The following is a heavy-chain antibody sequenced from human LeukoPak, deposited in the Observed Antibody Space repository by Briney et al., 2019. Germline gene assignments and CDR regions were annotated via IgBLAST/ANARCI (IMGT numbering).Heavy chain of an antibody. V-gene: IGHV3-23*01. J-gene: IGHJ4*02. CDR1: GFTFSSYA. CDR3: AKGGSGSYSGFDY. D-gene: IGHD1-26*01. CDR2: ISGSGGST. Sequence: PGGSLRPSCAASGFTFSSYAMSWVRQAPGKGLEWVSAISGSGGSTYYADSVKGRFTISRDNSKNTLYLQMNSLRAEDTAVYYCAKGGSGSYSGFDYWGQGTLVTVSS.